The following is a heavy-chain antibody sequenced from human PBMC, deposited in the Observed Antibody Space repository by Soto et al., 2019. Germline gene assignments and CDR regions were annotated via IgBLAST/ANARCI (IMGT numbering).Heavy chain of an antibody. Sequence: QVQLVESGGGVVQPGRSLRLSCAASGFSFSTTGMHWVRQAPGKGLEWVAMISHDGGAKYYADSVKGRFTISRDDSTNTLYLQMTSLRPEDTAVYYFAKDLYSSDWYNYFDPWGQGTLVTVSS. CDR1: GFSFSTTG. CDR2: ISHDGGAK. V-gene: IGHV3-30*18. D-gene: IGHD6-19*01. CDR3: AKDLYSSDWYNYFDP. J-gene: IGHJ5*02.